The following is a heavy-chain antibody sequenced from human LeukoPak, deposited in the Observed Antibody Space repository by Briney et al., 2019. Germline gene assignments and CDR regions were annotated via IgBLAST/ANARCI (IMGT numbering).Heavy chain of an antibody. V-gene: IGHV3-30-3*01. D-gene: IGHD3-9*01. CDR2: ISYDGSNK. Sequence: PGGSLRLSCAASGFTFSSCAMHWVRQAPGKGLEWVAVISYDGSNKYYADSVKGRFTISRDNSKNTLYLQMNSLRAEDTAVYYCARNLRYDILTGYKGEAFDIWGQGTMVTVSS. CDR3: ARNLRYDILTGYKGEAFDI. J-gene: IGHJ3*02. CDR1: GFTFSSCA.